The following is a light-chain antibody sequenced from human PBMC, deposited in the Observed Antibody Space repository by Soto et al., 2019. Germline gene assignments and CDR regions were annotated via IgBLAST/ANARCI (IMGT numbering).Light chain of an antibody. CDR1: SSDVGAYNY. CDR2: DVS. J-gene: IGLJ2*01. V-gene: IGLV2-11*01. CDR3: GSYAGSSTLL. Sequence: QSALNQPRSVSGSPRQSVTISCTGTSSDVGAYNYVSWFQQHPGKAPKLMMSDVSKRPSGVPDRFSGSKSGTTASLTISGLQDDVEADYACGSYAGSSTLLVGGGTKLTVL.